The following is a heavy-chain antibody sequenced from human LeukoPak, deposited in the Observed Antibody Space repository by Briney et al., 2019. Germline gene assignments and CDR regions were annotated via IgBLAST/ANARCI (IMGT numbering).Heavy chain of an antibody. CDR2: IKQDGSEK. J-gene: IGHJ4*02. CDR1: GFTFSSYS. Sequence: GGSLRLPCAARGFTFSSYSMIGVRQAPGRGREGVANIKQDGSEKYYVDSVKGRFTISRDNAKNSLYLQMNSLRAEDTAVYYCARDRRGRGRVTYYFDYWGQGTLVTVSS. V-gene: IGHV3-7*01. D-gene: IGHD2-21*02. CDR3: ARDRRGRGRVTYYFDY.